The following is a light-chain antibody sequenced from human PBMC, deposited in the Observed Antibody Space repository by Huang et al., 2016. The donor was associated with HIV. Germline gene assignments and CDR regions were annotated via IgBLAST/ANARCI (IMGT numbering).Light chain of an antibody. Sequence: EVLLTQSPVTLSLSPGERASLSCRASQSLRDTYLAWYQQRPGQAPILLIYGASTVATGIPDRFSGSGSGTDFTLTINRLEPQDFAVYVVLQYDLLPLTFGGGTKVEL. CDR2: GAS. CDR1: QSLRDTY. J-gene: IGKJ4*01. V-gene: IGKV3-20*01. CDR3: LQYDLLPLT.